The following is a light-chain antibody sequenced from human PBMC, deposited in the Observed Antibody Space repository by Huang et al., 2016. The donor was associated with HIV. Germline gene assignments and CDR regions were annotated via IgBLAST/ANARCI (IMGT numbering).Light chain of an antibody. CDR1: QSVRSNY. V-gene: IGKV3-20*01. Sequence: EIVLTQSPGTLSLSPGERATLSCRASQSVRSNYLAWYQKKPGQAPRLLIYGASSRATGIPDRFSGRGSETDFTRTIGRLEPEDFAVYYCHQYGGSPGTFGQGTKLEIK. CDR2: GAS. CDR3: HQYGGSPGT. J-gene: IGKJ2*01.